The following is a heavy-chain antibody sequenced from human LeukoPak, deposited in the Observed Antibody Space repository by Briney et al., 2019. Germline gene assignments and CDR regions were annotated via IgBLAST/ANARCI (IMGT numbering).Heavy chain of an antibody. Sequence: SETLSLTCAVYGGSFSGYYWSWIRQPPGKGLEWIGEINHSGSTNYNPSLKSRVTISVDTSKNQFSLKLSSVTAADTAAYYCARVSRWLQCFDYWGQGTLVTVSS. CDR1: GGSFSGYY. D-gene: IGHD5-24*01. CDR2: INHSGST. CDR3: ARVSRWLQCFDY. V-gene: IGHV4-34*01. J-gene: IGHJ4*02.